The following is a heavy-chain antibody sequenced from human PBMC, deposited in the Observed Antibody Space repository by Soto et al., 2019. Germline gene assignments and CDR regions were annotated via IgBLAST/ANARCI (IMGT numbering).Heavy chain of an antibody. Sequence: GGSLRLSCAASGFTFDDYAMHWVRQAPGKGMEWVSGISWNSGSIGYADSVKGRFTIPRDNAKNSLYLQMNSLRAEDTALYYCAKDRRSTFSSSWPYNWFDPWGQGTLVTVSS. CDR1: GFTFDDYA. CDR2: ISWNSGSI. V-gene: IGHV3-9*01. J-gene: IGHJ5*02. CDR3: AKDRRSTFSSSWPYNWFDP. D-gene: IGHD6-13*01.